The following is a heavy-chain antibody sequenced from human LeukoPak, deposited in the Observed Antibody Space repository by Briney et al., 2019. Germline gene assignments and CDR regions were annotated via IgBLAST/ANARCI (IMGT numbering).Heavy chain of an antibody. Sequence: QAGGSLRLSCAASGFTFTNYAMSWVRQAPGKGLEWVSTISASGGNTYYADSVKGRFTISRDNSENTLYLQMNSLRAEDTAVYYCAKDGYSGFNPPGFDYWGQGTLVTVSS. CDR2: ISASGGNT. J-gene: IGHJ4*02. CDR3: AKDGYSGFNPPGFDY. CDR1: GFTFTNYA. D-gene: IGHD5-12*01. V-gene: IGHV3-23*01.